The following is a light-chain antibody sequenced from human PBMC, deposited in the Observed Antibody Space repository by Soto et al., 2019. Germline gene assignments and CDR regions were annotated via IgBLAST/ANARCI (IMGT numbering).Light chain of an antibody. CDR3: QQYNNWPLT. CDR2: GAS. CDR1: QSVSSN. V-gene: IGKV3D-15*01. J-gene: IGKJ4*01. Sequence: EIVMTQSPATLSVSPGERATLSCRASQSVSSNLAWYQQKPGQAPRLLIYGASTRATGIPARFSGSGSGTEFTLTIRTLQSEDFAVYYCQQYNNWPLTFVGGTKLEIK.